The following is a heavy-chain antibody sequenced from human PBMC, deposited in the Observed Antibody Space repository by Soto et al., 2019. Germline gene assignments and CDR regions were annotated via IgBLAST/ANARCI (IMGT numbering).Heavy chain of an antibody. D-gene: IGHD4-4*01. CDR1: GGSFSGYY. Sequence: SETLSLTCAVYGGSFSGYYWTWIRQPPGTGLEWIGEINHSGSTNYNPSLKSRVTISADTSKNQFFLRLTSVTAADTGVYFCARTLGPQVTGYVDSDYRWTIDQWGQGTLVTVSS. V-gene: IGHV4-34*01. J-gene: IGHJ4*02. CDR2: INHSGST. CDR3: ARTLGPQVTGYVDSDYRWTIDQ.